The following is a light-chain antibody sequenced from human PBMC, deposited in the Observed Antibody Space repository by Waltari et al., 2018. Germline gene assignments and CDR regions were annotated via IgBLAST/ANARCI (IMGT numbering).Light chain of an antibody. CDR2: HVT. CDR3: SSYTNLSTYV. J-gene: IGLJ1*01. Sequence: QSAPTQPASVSASPVQSVPLPCSATSPDIGGYEHVSWYQVVPGTGPKLIIYHVTRRPSGISHRFSGSKSGNTASLTISGLQSDDEGEYYCSSYTNLSTYVFGTGTTVTVL. V-gene: IGLV2-14*03. CDR1: SPDIGGYEH.